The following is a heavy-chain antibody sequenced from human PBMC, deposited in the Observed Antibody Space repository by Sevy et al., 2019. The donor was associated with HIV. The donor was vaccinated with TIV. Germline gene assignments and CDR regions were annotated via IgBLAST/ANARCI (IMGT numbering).Heavy chain of an antibody. V-gene: IGHV3-43*01. CDR2: ISWDCGRT. J-gene: IGHJ4*02. CDR3: SKDKHDSTGYYLDY. CDR1: GFSFDDYT. Sequence: GGSLRLSCAASGFSFDDYTMHWVRQAPGKGLEWVSLISWDCGRTYYADSVKGRFTISRVNSKNSLFLQMNSLRTEDTALNYFSKDKHDSTGYYLDYWGQGTLVTVSS. D-gene: IGHD3-22*01.